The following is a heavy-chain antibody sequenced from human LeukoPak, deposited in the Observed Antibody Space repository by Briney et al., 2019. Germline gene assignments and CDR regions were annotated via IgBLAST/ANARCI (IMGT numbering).Heavy chain of an antibody. J-gene: IGHJ5*02. D-gene: IGHD3-22*01. CDR3: ARDDDSHWFDP. Sequence: ASVKVSCKASGYTFTSYYMHWVRQAPGQGLEWMGIINPSGGSTSYARKFQGRVTMTRDMSTSTVYMELSSLRSEDTAVYYCARDDDSHWFDPWGQGTLVTVSS. V-gene: IGHV1-46*01. CDR1: GYTFTSYY. CDR2: INPSGGST.